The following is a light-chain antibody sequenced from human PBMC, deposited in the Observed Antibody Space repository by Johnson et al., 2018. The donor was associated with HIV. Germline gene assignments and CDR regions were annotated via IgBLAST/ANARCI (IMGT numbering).Light chain of an antibody. CDR2: ENN. J-gene: IGLJ1*01. V-gene: IGLV1-51*02. CDR3: GKWDSSLSAGV. CDR1: SSNIGNNF. Sequence: VLTQPPSVSAAPGQKVTISCSGSSSNIGNNFVSWYQQLPGTAPKLLIYENNKRPSGIPDRFSGSKSGTSATLGITGLQTGDEADYYCGKWDSSLSAGVFGTGTKVTVL.